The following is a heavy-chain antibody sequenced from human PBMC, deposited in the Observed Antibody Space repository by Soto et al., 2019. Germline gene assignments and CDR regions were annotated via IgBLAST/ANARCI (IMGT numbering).Heavy chain of an antibody. V-gene: IGHV4-30-4*01. CDR2: IYYSGST. CDR1: GGSISSGDYY. Sequence: SETLSLTCTVSGGSISSGDYYWSWIRQPPGKGLEWIGYIYYSGSTYYNPSLKSRVTISVDTSKNQFSLKLSSVTAADTAVYYCARAEIVVVPAAIPSAGWFDPWGQGTLVTVSS. J-gene: IGHJ5*02. CDR3: ARAEIVVVPAAIPSAGWFDP. D-gene: IGHD2-2*01.